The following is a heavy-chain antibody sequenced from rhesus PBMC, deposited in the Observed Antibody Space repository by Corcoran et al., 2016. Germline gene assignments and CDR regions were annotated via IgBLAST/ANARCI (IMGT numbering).Heavy chain of an antibody. CDR1: GGSISGYY. J-gene: IGHJ5-1*01. D-gene: IGHD2-39*02. CDR3: ARHGGYCSGDVCYTDNRFDV. V-gene: IGHV4-147*01. CDR2: IYGSGGNP. Sequence: QVQLQESGPGLVKPSETLSLTCAVSGGSISGYYWSWIRQPPGKGLEWIGRIYGSGGNPHTHPSLTGRVTISTDTSKNQFSLKRNSGTAADTAVYYCARHGGYCSGDVCYTDNRFDVWGPGVLVTVSS.